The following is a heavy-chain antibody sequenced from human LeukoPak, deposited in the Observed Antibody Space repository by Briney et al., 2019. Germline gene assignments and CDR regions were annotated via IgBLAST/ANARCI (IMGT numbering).Heavy chain of an antibody. D-gene: IGHD3-10*01. V-gene: IGHV3-23*01. CDR1: GFTFSSYE. CDR3: ARRRGVTFGDFDY. J-gene: IGHJ4*02. Sequence: GGSLRLSCAASGFTFSSYEMNWVRQAPGKGVEWVSSFSGSGGSIYYADSVKGRFTISRDNSKNTLYLQMNSLRAEDTAVYYCARRRGVTFGDFDYWGQGTLVTVSS. CDR2: FSGSGGSI.